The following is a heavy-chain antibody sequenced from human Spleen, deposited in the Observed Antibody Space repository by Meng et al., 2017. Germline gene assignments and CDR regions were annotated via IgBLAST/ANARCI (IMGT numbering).Heavy chain of an antibody. CDR1: GFTFSGYE. V-gene: IGHV3-48*03. D-gene: IGHD3-10*01. CDR2: ISSGGSNI. Sequence: GGSLRLSCAASGFTFSGYEMNWVRQAPGKGLEWVSYISSGGSNIYYADAVKGRFTISRDNAKNSLYLQMNSLRAEDTAVYYCARVFHYGSGSFSTYSFDYWGQGTLVTVSS. CDR3: ARVFHYGSGSFSTYSFDY. J-gene: IGHJ4*02.